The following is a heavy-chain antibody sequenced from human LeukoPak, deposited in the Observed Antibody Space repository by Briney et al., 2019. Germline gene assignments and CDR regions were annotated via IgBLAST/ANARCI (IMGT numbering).Heavy chain of an antibody. D-gene: IGHD1-1*01. CDR2: ISNSGST. V-gene: IGHV4-31*03. CDR3: ARADNWNAFEY. J-gene: IGHJ4*02. CDR1: GGSISSGGYI. Sequence: PSQTLSLTCTVSGGSISSGGYIWSWVRQHPGRGLEWIGYISNSGSTSYNPSLKSRVTLSVDTSKNQFSLKLSPVTAADTAVYYCARADNWNAFEYWGQGTLVPVSS.